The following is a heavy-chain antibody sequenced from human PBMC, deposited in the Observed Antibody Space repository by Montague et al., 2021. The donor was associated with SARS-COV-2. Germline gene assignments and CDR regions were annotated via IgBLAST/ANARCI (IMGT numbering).Heavy chain of an antibody. CDR2: ISYDGSNK. CDR3: ARDIATLGRWLQVPWALYYYYGMDV. J-gene: IGHJ6*02. Sequence: RRLSFAASGFPFSSYAMHWVRQAPGKGLEWVAVISYDGSNKYYADSVKGRFTISRDNSKNTLYLQMNSLRAEDTAVYYCARDIATLGRWLQVPWALYYYYGMDVWGQGATVTVSS. V-gene: IGHV3-30*04. D-gene: IGHD5-24*01. CDR1: GFPFSSYA.